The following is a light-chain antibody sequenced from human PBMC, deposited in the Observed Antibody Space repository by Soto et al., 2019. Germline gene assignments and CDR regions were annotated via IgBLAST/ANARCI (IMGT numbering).Light chain of an antibody. V-gene: IGLV2-14*03. J-gene: IGLJ1*01. Sequence: QSVLTQPASVSGSPGQSITISCAGTSSDVGGYNYVSWYQHHPGKAPKLIIYDVSNRPSGVSNRFPGSKSGNTASLSISGLQAEDEADYYCSSFASSRTEVFGTGTKVTVL. CDR1: SSDVGGYNY. CDR2: DVS. CDR3: SSFASSRTEV.